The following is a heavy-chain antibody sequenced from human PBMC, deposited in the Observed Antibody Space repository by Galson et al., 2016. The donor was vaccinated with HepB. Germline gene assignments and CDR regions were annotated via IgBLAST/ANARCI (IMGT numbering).Heavy chain of an antibody. Sequence: SLRLSCAASGFTFSDYYMTWIRQAPGKGLEWVAYISVRSTYTKYAGSVKGRFTISRDSAKNSLFLQMNSLRAEDTAVYYCARDQATCGGDCYSGRNYYYGLDVWGQGTLVTVSS. CDR2: ISVRSTYT. J-gene: IGHJ6*02. CDR1: GFTFSDYY. V-gene: IGHV3-11*06. D-gene: IGHD2-21*02. CDR3: ARDQATCGGDCYSGRNYYYGLDV.